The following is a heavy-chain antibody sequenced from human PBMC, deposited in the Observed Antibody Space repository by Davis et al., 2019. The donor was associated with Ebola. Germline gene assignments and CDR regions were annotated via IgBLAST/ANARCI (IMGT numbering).Heavy chain of an antibody. J-gene: IGHJ4*02. D-gene: IGHD5-12*01. V-gene: IGHV4-30-4*01. Sequence: MPSETLSLTCTVSGGSISSGDYYWSWIRQPPGKGLEWIGYIYYSGSTYYNPSLKSRVTISVDTSKNQFSLKLSSVTAADTAVYYCARAPGGYDETNFDYWGQGTPVTVSS. CDR3: ARAPGGYDETNFDY. CDR2: IYYSGST. CDR1: GGSISSGDYY.